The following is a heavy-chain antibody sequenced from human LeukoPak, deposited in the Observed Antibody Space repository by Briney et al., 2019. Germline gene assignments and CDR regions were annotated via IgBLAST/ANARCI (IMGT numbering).Heavy chain of an antibody. V-gene: IGHV4-59*01. CDR1: GGSISSYY. J-gene: IGHJ3*01. Sequence: SETLSLTCTVSGGSISSYYWSWIRQPPGKGLEWIGYIYYSGSTNYNPSLKSRVTISVDTSKNQFSLKLSSVTAADTAVYYCARVHYCSGGSCPDAFDFWGQGTMVTVSS. CDR2: IYYSGST. CDR3: ARVHYCSGGSCPDAFDF. D-gene: IGHD2-15*01.